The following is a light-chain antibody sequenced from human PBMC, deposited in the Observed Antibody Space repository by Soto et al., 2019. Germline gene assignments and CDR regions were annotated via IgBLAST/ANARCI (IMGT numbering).Light chain of an antibody. V-gene: IGLV2-23*01. Sequence: QSVLTQPASVSGSPGQSITISCTGSSSDVGSYNLVSWYQQHPGKAPKLMIYEGSKRPSGVSNRFSGSKSGNTASLTISGLQAEDEADYYCCSHAGSHVIFGGGTKVTVL. CDR1: SSDVGSYNL. CDR3: CSHAGSHVI. J-gene: IGLJ2*01. CDR2: EGS.